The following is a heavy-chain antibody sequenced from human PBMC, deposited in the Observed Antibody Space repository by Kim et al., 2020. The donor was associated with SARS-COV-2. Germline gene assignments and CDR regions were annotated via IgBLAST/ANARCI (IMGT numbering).Heavy chain of an antibody. CDR1: GYTFTSYG. J-gene: IGHJ6*02. CDR2: ISAYNGNT. Sequence: ASVKVSCKASGYTFTSYGISWVRQAPGQGLEWMGWISAYNGNTNYAQKLQGRVTMTTDTSTSTAYMELRSLRSDDTAVYYCARTVGWGCGGDCYGAYGMDVWGQGTTVTVSS. CDR3: ARTVGWGCGGDCYGAYGMDV. V-gene: IGHV1-18*01. D-gene: IGHD2-21*02.